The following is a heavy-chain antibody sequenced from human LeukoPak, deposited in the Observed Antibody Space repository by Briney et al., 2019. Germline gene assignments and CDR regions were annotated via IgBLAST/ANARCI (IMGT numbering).Heavy chain of an antibody. V-gene: IGHV6-1*01. CDR1: GDSVSSNSAA. J-gene: IGHJ4*02. CDR3: ARDINGGFLFEY. Sequence: SQTLSLTCAISGDSVSSNSAAWHWIRQSPSRDLQWLGRTYYRSKWYNDYAVSVKARITNNPATSQNKFSLQLKSVTPEDTAVYYCARDINGGFLFEYWGQGKLVTVSS. D-gene: IGHD3-10*01. CDR2: TYYRSKWYN.